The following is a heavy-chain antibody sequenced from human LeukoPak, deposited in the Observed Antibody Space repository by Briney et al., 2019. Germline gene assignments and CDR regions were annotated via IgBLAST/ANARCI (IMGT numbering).Heavy chain of an antibody. Sequence: PGGSLRLSRAASGFTFTTYWMHWVRQAPGKGLVWVSRINTDGSSASYADSVKGRFTISRDTAKNTLYLQMNSLRAEDTAVYYCARGDYAFDIWGQGTMVTVSS. CDR2: INTDGSSA. J-gene: IGHJ3*02. D-gene: IGHD2-21*01. CDR1: GFTFTTYW. V-gene: IGHV3-74*01. CDR3: ARGDYAFDI.